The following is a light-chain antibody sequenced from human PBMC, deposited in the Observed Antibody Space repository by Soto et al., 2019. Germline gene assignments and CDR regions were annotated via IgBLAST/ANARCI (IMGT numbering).Light chain of an antibody. J-gene: IGKJ4*01. CDR2: DTS. V-gene: IGKV3-15*01. Sequence: EVVMRQSPATLSVSPGEVATLSCRASQGIGDTLAWYQHKPGQTPRLLIYDTSTRATGVPTRFSGSRSGAEFTLTINSLQSEDFAVYYCQPYNIWPLTFGGGTKVDIK. CDR1: QGIGDT. CDR3: QPYNIWPLT.